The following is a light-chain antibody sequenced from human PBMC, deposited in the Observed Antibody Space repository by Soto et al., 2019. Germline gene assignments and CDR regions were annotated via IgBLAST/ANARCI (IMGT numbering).Light chain of an antibody. J-gene: IGKJ4*01. CDR2: DAS. V-gene: IGKV3-20*01. Sequence: EIVLTQSPDTLSLSPGERATLSCRASQSVSSNYLAWYQQKPGQAPRFLIYDASSRATGIPDRFSGSGSGTDFTITISRLEPEDFAVYSCQQYGSSPLTFGGGTKVEIK. CDR3: QQYGSSPLT. CDR1: QSVSSNY.